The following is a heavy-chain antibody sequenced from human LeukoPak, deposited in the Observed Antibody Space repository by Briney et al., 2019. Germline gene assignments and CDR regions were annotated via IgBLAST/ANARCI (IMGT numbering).Heavy chain of an antibody. CDR3: AKDPGYCSGGSCYLGRYGMDV. CDR1: GFTFSSYW. J-gene: IGHJ6*02. CDR2: INSDGSST. V-gene: IGHV3-74*01. D-gene: IGHD2-15*01. Sequence: GGSLRLSCAASGFTFSSYWMHWVRQAPGKGLVWVSRINSDGSSTSYADSVRGRFTISRDNAKNTLYLQMNSLRAEDTAVYYCAKDPGYCSGGSCYLGRYGMDVWGQGTTVTVSS.